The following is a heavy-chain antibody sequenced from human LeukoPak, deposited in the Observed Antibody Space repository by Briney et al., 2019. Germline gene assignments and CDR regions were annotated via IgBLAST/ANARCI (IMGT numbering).Heavy chain of an antibody. CDR2: MNSNTGNT. V-gene: IGHV1-8*01. CDR3: MRGAGSFGQDWFDP. J-gene: IGHJ5*02. Sequence: ASVKVSCKASGYTFTNHDIDWVRQASGQGLEWMGWMNSNTGNTGYSQKFQGRVTMTRDTSISTAYLELTSPRSEDTAVYYCMRGAGSFGQDWFDPWGQGTLVTVSS. CDR1: GYTFTNHD. D-gene: IGHD3-10*01.